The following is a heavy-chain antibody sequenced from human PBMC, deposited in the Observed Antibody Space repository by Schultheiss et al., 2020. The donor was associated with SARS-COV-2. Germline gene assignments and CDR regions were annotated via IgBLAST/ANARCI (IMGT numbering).Heavy chain of an antibody. Sequence: GGSLRLSCAASGFTFSSYGMHWVRQAPGKGLEWVAVISYDGSNKYYADSVKGRFTISRDNSKNTLYLQMNSLRAEDTAVYYCARGSSSWSAWFDPWGQGTLVTVSS. CDR3: ARGSSSWSAWFDP. V-gene: IGHV3-33*05. D-gene: IGHD6-13*01. CDR2: ISYDGSNK. CDR1: GFTFSSYG. J-gene: IGHJ5*02.